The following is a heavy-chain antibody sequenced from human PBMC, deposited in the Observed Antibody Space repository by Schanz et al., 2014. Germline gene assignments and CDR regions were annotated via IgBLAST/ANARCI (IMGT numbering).Heavy chain of an antibody. CDR3: AKSLESCPGGRCSRGYFDY. J-gene: IGHJ4*02. CDR1: GFTFSSYA. D-gene: IGHD2-8*02. Sequence: EVQLLESGGGLVQPGGSLRLSCAASGFTFSSYAMSWVRQAPGRGLEWVSYIGNGGVTIYYADSVKGRFTISRDNSKNSLYLQMNSLRAEDTAVYYCAKSLESCPGGRCSRGYFDYWGQGTLVTVSS. CDR2: IGNGGVTI. V-gene: IGHV3-23*01.